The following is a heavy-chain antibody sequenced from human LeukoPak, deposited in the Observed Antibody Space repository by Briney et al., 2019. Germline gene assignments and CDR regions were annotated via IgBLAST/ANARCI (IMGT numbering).Heavy chain of an antibody. V-gene: IGHV4-59*08. CDR3: ARHVAYSSGWYSMGSFDP. D-gene: IGHD6-19*01. CDR2: IYYSGST. Sequence: SETLSLTCTVSGGSISSYYWSWIRQPPGKGLEWLGYIYYSGSTYYNPSLKSRVTISVDTSKNQFSLKLSSVTAADTAVYYCARHVAYSSGWYSMGSFDPWGQGTLVTVSS. J-gene: IGHJ5*02. CDR1: GGSISSYY.